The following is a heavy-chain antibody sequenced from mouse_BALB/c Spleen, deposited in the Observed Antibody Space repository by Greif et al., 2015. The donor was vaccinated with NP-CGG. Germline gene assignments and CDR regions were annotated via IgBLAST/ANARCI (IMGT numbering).Heavy chain of an antibody. CDR2: ILPGSGST. J-gene: IGHJ4*01. CDR3: AREGYAMDY. V-gene: IGHV1-9*01. Sequence: QVQLKQSGAELMRPGASVKISCKATGYTFSSYWIEWVKQRPGHGLEWIGEILPGSGSTNYNEKFKGKATFTADTSSNTAYMQLSSLTSEDSGVYYCAREGYAMDYWGQGTSVTVSS. CDR1: GYTFSSYW.